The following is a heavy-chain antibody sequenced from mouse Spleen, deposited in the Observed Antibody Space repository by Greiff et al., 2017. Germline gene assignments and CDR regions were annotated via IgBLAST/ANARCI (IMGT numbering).Heavy chain of an antibody. D-gene: IGHD1-1*01. CDR2: ISSGGSYT. CDR1: GFTFSSYA. CDR3: ARHGGSSYFDY. V-gene: IGHV5-9-3*01. J-gene: IGHJ2*01. Sequence: EVKLMESGGGLVKPGGSLKLSCAASGFTFSSYAMSWVRQTPEKRLEWVATISSGGSYTYYPDSVKGRFTISRDNAKNTLYLQMSSLRSEDTAMYYCARHGGSSYFDYWGQGTTLTVSS.